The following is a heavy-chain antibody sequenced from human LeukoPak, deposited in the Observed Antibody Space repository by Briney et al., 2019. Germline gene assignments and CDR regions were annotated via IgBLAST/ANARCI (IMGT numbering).Heavy chain of an antibody. CDR3: TRAVAGHPD. CDR2: INHSGYT. J-gene: IGHJ4*02. D-gene: IGHD6-19*01. V-gene: IGHV4-34*01. Sequence: SETLTLTCAGSGVAFSNYYWSWVRQSPRKGLEWIGEINHSGYTNYNPSLKSRVTMSIDTSKNQFSLMLTSVTAADTAVYYCTRAVAGHPDWGQGTLVTVSS. CDR1: GVAFSNYY.